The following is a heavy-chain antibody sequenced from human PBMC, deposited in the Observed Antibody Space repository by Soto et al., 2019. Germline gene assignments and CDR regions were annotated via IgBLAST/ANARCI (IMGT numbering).Heavy chain of an antibody. CDR2: INPSGGST. CDR3: ARAPGYCSGGSCYYYYGMDV. Sequence: GASVKVSCKASGYTFTSYYMHWVRQAPGQGLEWMGIINPSGGSTSYAQKFQGRVTMTRDTSTSTVYMELSSLRSEDTAVYYCARAPGYCSGGSCYYYYGMDVWGQGTTVTVSS. CDR1: GYTFTSYY. J-gene: IGHJ6*02. D-gene: IGHD2-15*01. V-gene: IGHV1-46*01.